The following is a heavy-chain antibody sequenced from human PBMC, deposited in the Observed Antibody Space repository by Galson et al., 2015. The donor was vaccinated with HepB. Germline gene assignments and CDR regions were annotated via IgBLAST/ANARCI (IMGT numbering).Heavy chain of an antibody. D-gene: IGHD3-10*01. CDR2: IYPGDSDT. V-gene: IGHV5-51*01. CDR1: GSSFTSYW. CDR3: ARLSLDGSGSYYSYYFDY. J-gene: IGHJ4*02. Sequence: QSGAEVKKPGESLKISCKGSGSSFTSYWIGWVRQMPGKGLEWMGIIYPGDSDTRYSPSFQGQVTISADKSISTAYLQWSSLKASDTAMYYCARLSLDGSGSYYSYYFDYWGQGTLVTVSS.